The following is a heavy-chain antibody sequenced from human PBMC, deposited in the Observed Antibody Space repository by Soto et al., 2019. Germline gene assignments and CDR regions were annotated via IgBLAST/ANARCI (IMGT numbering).Heavy chain of an antibody. D-gene: IGHD3-16*02. J-gene: IGHJ6*02. Sequence: GGSLRLSCAASGFTFSSYWMSWVRQAPGKGLEWVANIKQDGSEKYYVDSVKGRFTISRDNAKNSLYLQMNSLRAEDTAVYYCARDKNTYYDYVWGIYRPTRYSYGMDFWGPGTTVTVAS. CDR1: GFTFSSYW. V-gene: IGHV3-7*05. CDR2: IKQDGSEK. CDR3: ARDKNTYYDYVWGIYRPTRYSYGMDF.